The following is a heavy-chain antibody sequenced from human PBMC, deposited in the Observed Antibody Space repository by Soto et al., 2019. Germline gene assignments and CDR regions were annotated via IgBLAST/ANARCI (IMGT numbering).Heavy chain of an antibody. D-gene: IGHD4-17*01. V-gene: IGHV3-30*18. CDR2: ISYDGTEK. CDR1: GFSFAYYG. J-gene: IGHJ4*02. CDR3: ANAHATTALDS. Sequence: QVQLVESGGGVVQPGRSLRLSCAASGFSFAYYGMHWVRQAPGKGLEWVAVISYDGTEKYYEDSVKGRFTISRDNTKNRLDLQMNSLRGEDTAVYFCANAHATTALDSWGQGTLVTVSS.